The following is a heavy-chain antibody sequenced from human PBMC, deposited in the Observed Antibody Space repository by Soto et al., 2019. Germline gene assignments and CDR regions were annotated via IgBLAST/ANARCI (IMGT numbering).Heavy chain of an antibody. Sequence: PGGSLRLSCEASGFTFSSYGMHWVRQAPGQGLEGVAVISYDGRNIYYADSVKGRFTISRDNSERTIFLQMNSLTAEDTAVYYCTKDGNANTDYYYYVMDVWGQGTTVTVSS. CDR1: GFTFSSYG. J-gene: IGHJ6*02. V-gene: IGHV3-30*18. CDR2: ISYDGRNI. D-gene: IGHD2-8*01. CDR3: TKDGNANTDYYYYVMDV.